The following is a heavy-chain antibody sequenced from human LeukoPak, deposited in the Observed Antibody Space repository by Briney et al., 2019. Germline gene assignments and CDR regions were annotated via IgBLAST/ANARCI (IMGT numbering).Heavy chain of an antibody. CDR1: GYTFTSYD. D-gene: IGHD4-17*01. CDR3: AREKTVTEDAFDI. CDR2: INPNSGNT. J-gene: IGHJ3*02. Sequence: ASVKVSCKASGYTFTSYDINWVRQATGQGLEWMGWINPNSGNTGYAQKFQGRVTITRNTSISTAYMELSSLRSEDTAVYYCAREKTVTEDAFDIWGQGTMVTVSS. V-gene: IGHV1-8*03.